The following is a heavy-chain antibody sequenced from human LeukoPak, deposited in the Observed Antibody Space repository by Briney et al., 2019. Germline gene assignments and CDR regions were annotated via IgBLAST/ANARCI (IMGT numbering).Heavy chain of an antibody. Sequence: ASVKVSCKASGYTFTGYYMHWVRQAPGQGLEWMGWINPNSGATNYAQKFQGRVTMTRDTSISTASMELSSLKPDDTAVYYCARDYCSSTSCYRYYYYYYMDVWGKGTTVTVSS. J-gene: IGHJ6*03. CDR3: ARDYCSSTSCYRYYYYYYMDV. V-gene: IGHV1-2*02. D-gene: IGHD2-2*01. CDR1: GYTFTGYY. CDR2: INPNSGAT.